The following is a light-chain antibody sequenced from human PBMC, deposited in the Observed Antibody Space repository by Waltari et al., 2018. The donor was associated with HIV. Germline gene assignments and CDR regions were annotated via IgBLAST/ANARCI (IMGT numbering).Light chain of an antibody. Sequence: QSALTQPASVSGSPGQSITISCTGTSSDVGSYNVVSWYQQHPGKAPKLIIYEGNKRPAWVVNRFAGSNPGNTASLTISGLQAEDEADYHCCSYAGSSTHVFGTGTKVTVL. J-gene: IGLJ1*01. CDR3: CSYAGSSTHV. CDR2: EGN. CDR1: SSDVGSYNV. V-gene: IGLV2-23*01.